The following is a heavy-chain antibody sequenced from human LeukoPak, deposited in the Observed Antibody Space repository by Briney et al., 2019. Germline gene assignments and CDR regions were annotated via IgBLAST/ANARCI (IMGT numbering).Heavy chain of an antibody. Sequence: PSETLSLTCAGYGGSFSGYYWSWIRQPPGKGLEWIGEINHSGSTNYNPSLKSRVTISVDTSKNQFSLKLSSVTAADTAVYYCARGRGIAARPATFDYWGQGTLVTVSS. D-gene: IGHD6-6*01. V-gene: IGHV4-34*01. CDR2: INHSGST. CDR1: GGSFSGYY. CDR3: ARGRGIAARPATFDY. J-gene: IGHJ4*02.